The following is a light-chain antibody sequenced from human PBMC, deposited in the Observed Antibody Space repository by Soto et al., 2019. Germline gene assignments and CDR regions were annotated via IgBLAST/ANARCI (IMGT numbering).Light chain of an antibody. V-gene: IGKV3-15*01. Sequence: VITQSPATLSVSPGERATLSCRASQSVSSYLAWYQQKPGQAPRLLIYGASTRATAIPARFSGSGSGTEFTLSISSLQSEDFAVYYCQQYNTWPRTFGQGTKVDIK. CDR2: GAS. CDR1: QSVSSY. CDR3: QQYNTWPRT. J-gene: IGKJ1*01.